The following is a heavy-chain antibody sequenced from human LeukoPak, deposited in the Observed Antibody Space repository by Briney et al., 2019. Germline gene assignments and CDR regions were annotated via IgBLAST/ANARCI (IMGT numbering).Heavy chain of an antibody. J-gene: IGHJ4*02. CDR1: GGTFSSYA. D-gene: IGHD6-19*01. CDR3: ARDNRYGSGWYYFDY. CDR2: IIPIFGTA. Sequence: GASVKVSCKASGGTFSSYAISWVRQAPGQGLEWMGGIIPIFGTANYAQKFQGRVTITADESTSTAYMELSSLRSEDTAVYYCARDNRYGSGWYYFDYWGQGTLVTVSS. V-gene: IGHV1-69*13.